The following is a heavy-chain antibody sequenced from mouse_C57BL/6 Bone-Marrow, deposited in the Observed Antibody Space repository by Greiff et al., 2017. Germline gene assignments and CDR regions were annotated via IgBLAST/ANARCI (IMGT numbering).Heavy chain of an antibody. D-gene: IGHD1-1*01. V-gene: IGHV14-2*01. J-gene: IGHJ2*01. CDR3: TRSLIYYGTNY. CDR1: GFNIKDYY. CDR2: IDPEDGET. Sequence: EVQLQQSGAELVKPGASVKLSCTASGFNIKDYYIHWVKQRTEQGLEWIGRIDPEDGETKYAPKFQDKATITADTSNTAYLQLSSLTSEDTAVYYCTRSLIYYGTNYWGQGTTLTVSS.